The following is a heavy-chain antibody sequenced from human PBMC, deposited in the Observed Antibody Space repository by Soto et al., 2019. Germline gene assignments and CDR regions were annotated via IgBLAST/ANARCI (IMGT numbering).Heavy chain of an antibody. CDR3: ARAPFKYYDGNMDV. CDR1: GGSISSDAYY. J-gene: IGHJ6*03. Sequence: QVQLQESGPGLVKPSQTLSLTCTVSGGSISSDAYYWSWIRQHPGKGLEWIGYIHYTGNTYYHPSRTRRVTLSPDTSKNQSSLRLNSVTAADTDVYYCARAPFKYYDGNMDVWGKGTTVTVSS. V-gene: IGHV4-31*03. D-gene: IGHD3-3*01. CDR2: IHYTGNT.